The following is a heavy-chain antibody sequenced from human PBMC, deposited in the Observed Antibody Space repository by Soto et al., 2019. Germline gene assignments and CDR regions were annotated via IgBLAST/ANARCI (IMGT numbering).Heavy chain of an antibody. Sequence: ASVKVSCKASGYTFTSYGISWVRQAPGQGLEWMGWISAYNGNTNYAQKLQGRVTMTTDTSTSTAYMELRSLRSDDTAVYYCARGHSRITMIRGNWFDPWGQGTLVTVSS. V-gene: IGHV1-18*01. J-gene: IGHJ5*02. CDR1: GYTFTSYG. CDR2: ISAYNGNT. D-gene: IGHD3-22*01. CDR3: ARGHSRITMIRGNWFDP.